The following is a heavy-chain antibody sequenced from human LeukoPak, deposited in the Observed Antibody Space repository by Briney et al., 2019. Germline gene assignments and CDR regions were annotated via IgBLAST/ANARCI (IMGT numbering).Heavy chain of an antibody. CDR1: GGSISSTTKW. Sequence: SETLSLTCAVSGGSISSTTKWWSWVRQPPGKGLEWIGEIHQSGSTNYKPSLKSRVTISVDKTKNQFSLKMTSVTAADTAVYYCERGLVDTGRGRFDYWGQRALRTVSS. CDR3: ERGLVDTGRGRFDY. D-gene: IGHD5-12*01. J-gene: IGHJ4*02. V-gene: IGHV4-4*02. CDR2: IHQSGST.